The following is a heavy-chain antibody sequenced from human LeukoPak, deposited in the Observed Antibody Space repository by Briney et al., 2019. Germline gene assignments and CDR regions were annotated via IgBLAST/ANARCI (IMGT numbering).Heavy chain of an antibody. J-gene: IGHJ3*02. CDR1: GVSISSSNSY. D-gene: IGHD3-22*01. CDR2: IYYSGNT. V-gene: IGHV4-39*07. Sequence: SETLSLTCTVSGVSISSSNSYWGWIRQPPGKGLEWIGSIYYSGNTYYNASLKSQVSISIDTSKNQFSLKLSSVTAADTAVYYCARGMRITMIVVVIRSFGAFDIWGQGTMVTVSS. CDR3: ARGMRITMIVVVIRSFGAFDI.